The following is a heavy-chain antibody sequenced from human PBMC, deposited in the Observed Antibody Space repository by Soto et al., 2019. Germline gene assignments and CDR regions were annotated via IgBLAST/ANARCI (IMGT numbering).Heavy chain of an antibody. CDR2: IYYSGST. CDR3: ARDETGANYYYYGMDV. D-gene: IGHD7-27*01. J-gene: IGHJ6*02. V-gene: IGHV4-31*03. Sequence: QVQLQESGPGLVKPSQTLSLTCTVSGGSISSGGYYWSWIRQHPGKGLEWIGYIYYSGSTYYNPSLKSRVTISVDTSKNQFSLKLSSVTAADTAVYYCARDETGANYYYYGMDVWGQGTTVTVSS. CDR1: GGSISSGGYY.